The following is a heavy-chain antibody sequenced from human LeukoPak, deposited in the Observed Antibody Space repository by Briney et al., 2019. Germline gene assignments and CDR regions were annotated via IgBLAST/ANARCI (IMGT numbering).Heavy chain of an antibody. CDR1: GFTFSSYA. D-gene: IGHD7-27*01. Sequence: GGSLRLSCSASGFTFSSYAMHWVRQAPGKGLEYVSAISSNGGSTYYADSVKGRFTISRDNSKNTLYLQMCSLRAEDTAVYYCARDQRGLGIDYFDYWGQGTLVTVSS. J-gene: IGHJ4*02. CDR3: ARDQRGLGIDYFDY. CDR2: ISSNGGST. V-gene: IGHV3-64D*06.